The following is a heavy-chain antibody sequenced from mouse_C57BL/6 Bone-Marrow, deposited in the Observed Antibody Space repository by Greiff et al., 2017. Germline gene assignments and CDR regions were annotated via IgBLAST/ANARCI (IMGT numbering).Heavy chain of an antibody. D-gene: IGHD1-1*01. CDR1: GFTFSDYG. CDR3: ARTSVVGDAMDY. V-gene: IGHV5-17*01. CDR2: ISSGSSTI. J-gene: IGHJ4*01. Sequence: EVQLKESGGGLVKPGGSLKLSCAASGFTFSDYGMHWVRQAPEKGLEWVAYISSGSSTIYYADTVKGRFTISRDNAKNTLFLQMTSLRSEDTAMYYCARTSVVGDAMDYWGQGTSVTVSS.